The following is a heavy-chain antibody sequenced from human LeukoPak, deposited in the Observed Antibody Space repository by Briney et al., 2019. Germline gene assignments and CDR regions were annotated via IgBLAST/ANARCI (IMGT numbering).Heavy chain of an antibody. CDR2: IYTSGST. CDR3: ARMLLWFGDQNWFDP. D-gene: IGHD3-10*01. V-gene: IGHV4-61*02. Sequence: KSSETLSLTCTVSGGSISSGSYYWSWIRQPAGKGLEWIGRIYTSGSTNYNPSLKSRVTISVDTSKNQFSLKLSSVTAADTAVYYCARMLLWFGDQNWFDPWGQGTLVTVSS. J-gene: IGHJ5*02. CDR1: GGSISSGSYY.